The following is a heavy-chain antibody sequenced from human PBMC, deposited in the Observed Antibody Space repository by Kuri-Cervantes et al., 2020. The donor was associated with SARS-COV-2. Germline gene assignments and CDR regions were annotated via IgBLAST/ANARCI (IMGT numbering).Heavy chain of an antibody. J-gene: IGHJ4*02. CDR3: ARSVGGGSYDPVEFDYFDY. CDR1: GGSISSGGYY. D-gene: IGHD1-26*01. V-gene: IGHV4-39*07. Sequence: SETLSLTCTVSGGSISSGGYYWSWIRQPPGKGLEWIGSIYHSGSTYYNPSLMSRVTISVDTTKNQFSLKLSSVTAADTAVYYCARSVGGGSYDPVEFDYFDYWGQGTLVTVSS. CDR2: IYHSGST.